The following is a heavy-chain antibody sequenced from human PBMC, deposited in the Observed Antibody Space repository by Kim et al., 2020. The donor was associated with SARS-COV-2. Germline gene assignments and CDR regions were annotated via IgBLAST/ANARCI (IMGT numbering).Heavy chain of an antibody. CDR1: GDTFNIFS. CDR3: ARGGGDPNGNSAFDD. V-gene: IGHV1-69*13. CDR2: IVPLLGTT. Sequence: SVKVSCKTSGDTFNIFSISWVRQAPGQGLQWMGGIVPLLGTTDYAQKFQGRLTISADESTSTTYMALSGLRFEDTAVYYCARGGGDPNGNSAFDDWGQGTLVTVS. J-gene: IGHJ4*02. D-gene: IGHD2-21*02.